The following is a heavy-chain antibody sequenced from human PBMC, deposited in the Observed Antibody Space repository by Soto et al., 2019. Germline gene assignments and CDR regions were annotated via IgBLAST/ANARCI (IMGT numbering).Heavy chain of an antibody. CDR1: GGSISSGGYY. J-gene: IGHJ5*02. CDR2: IYYSGST. CDR3: ARDPAERLGEGNWFDP. V-gene: IGHV4-31*03. Sequence: QVQLQESGPGLVKPSQTLSLTCTVSGGSISSGGYYWSWIRQHPGKGLEGIGYIYYSGSTYYNPSLKRRVTISVDTSKNQFSLKLSSVTAADTAVYYCARDPAERLGEGNWFDPWGQGTLVTVSS. D-gene: IGHD3-16*01.